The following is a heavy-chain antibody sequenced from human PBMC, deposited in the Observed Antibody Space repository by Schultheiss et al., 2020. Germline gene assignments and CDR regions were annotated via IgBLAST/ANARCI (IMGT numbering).Heavy chain of an antibody. CDR1: GGSFSGYY. D-gene: IGHD4-23*01. V-gene: IGHV4-34*01. Sequence: SQTLSLTCAVYGGSFSGYYWSWIRQPPGKGLEWIGYIYYSGSTYYNPSLKSRVTISVDTSKNQFSLKLSSVTAADTAVYYCARYIYGGNWGNFDYWGQGTLVTVSS. J-gene: IGHJ4*02. CDR3: ARYIYGGNWGNFDY. CDR2: IYYSGST.